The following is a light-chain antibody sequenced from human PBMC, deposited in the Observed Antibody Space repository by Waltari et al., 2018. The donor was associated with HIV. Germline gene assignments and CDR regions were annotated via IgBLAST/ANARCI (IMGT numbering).Light chain of an antibody. V-gene: IGKV3-20*01. J-gene: IGKJ3*01. CDR1: QRVPSSY. Sequence: ELVLTQSPGTLSLSPGARVTLSCRASQRVPSSYLAWYQQKPGQAPRLLIYGASSRATGIPDRFSGSGSGTDFTLTISRLEPEDFAVYYCQQYGSSPFTFGPGTKVDIK. CDR2: GAS. CDR3: QQYGSSPFT.